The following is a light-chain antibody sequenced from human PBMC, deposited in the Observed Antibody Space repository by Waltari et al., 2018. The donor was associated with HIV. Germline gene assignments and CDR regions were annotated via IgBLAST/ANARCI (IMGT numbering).Light chain of an antibody. Sequence: DIQMTQSPSTLSTSVGDRVTITCRASQSVSSWLAWYQQKPGKDPKLLIYKASTLESDVPSMFSGSGSGTEFTLNVSSLQPDDFATYYCQQYNTFPWTFGQGTKVEI. CDR3: QQYNTFPWT. J-gene: IGKJ1*01. CDR2: KAS. V-gene: IGKV1-5*03. CDR1: QSVSSW.